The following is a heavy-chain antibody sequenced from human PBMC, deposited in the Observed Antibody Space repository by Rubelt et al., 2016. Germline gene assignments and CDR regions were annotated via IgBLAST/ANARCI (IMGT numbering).Heavy chain of an antibody. J-gene: IGHJ4*02. CDR3: ARDEPYSSSWYDY. CDR2: ISAYNGNT. CDR1: GYTFTSYG. Sequence: QVQLVQSGAEVKKPGASVKVSCKASGYTFTSYGISWVRQAPGQGLEWMGWISAYNGNTNYAQKLQGRFTMTTDTPTSTAYMELRCLRSDDTAVDYCARDEPYSSSWYDYWGQGTLVTVSS. D-gene: IGHD6-13*01. V-gene: IGHV1-18*01.